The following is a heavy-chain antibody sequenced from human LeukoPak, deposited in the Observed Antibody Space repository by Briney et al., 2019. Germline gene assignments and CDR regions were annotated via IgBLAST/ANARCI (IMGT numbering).Heavy chain of an antibody. D-gene: IGHD6-13*01. J-gene: IGHJ6*02. CDR1: GFTFSSYG. Sequence: PGRSLRLSCAASGFTFSSYGMHWVRQAPGKGLEWVAVIWYDGTDKYYADSVKGRFTISRDNSKNTLYLEMNTLRAEDTAVYYCARALYSGRWYGMDVWGQGTTVTVSS. V-gene: IGHV3-33*01. CDR2: IWYDGTDK. CDR3: ARALYSGRWYGMDV.